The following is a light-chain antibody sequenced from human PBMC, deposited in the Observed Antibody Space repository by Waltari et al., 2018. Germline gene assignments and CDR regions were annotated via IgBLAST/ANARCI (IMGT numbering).Light chain of an antibody. V-gene: IGKV1-39*01. J-gene: IGKJ2*01. CDR1: QSISSY. Sequence: DIQMTQSPSSLSASVGASVTIPCRASQSISSYLNWYQQKPGKAPKLLIYAASSLQSGVPSRFSGSGSGTDFTLTISSLQPEDFATYYCQQSYSTPEYTFGQGTKLEIK. CDR2: AAS. CDR3: QQSYSTPEYT.